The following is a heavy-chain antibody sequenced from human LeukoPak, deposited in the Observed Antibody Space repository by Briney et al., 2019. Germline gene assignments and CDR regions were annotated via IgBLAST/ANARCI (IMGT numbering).Heavy chain of an antibody. Sequence: SETLSLTCAVSGGSISSGGYSWSWIRQPPGKGLEWIGYIYHSGSTYYNPSLKSRVTISVDRSKNQFSLKLSSVTAADTAVYYCAGAYHPATYYYYYGMDVWGQGTTVTVSS. CDR1: GGSISSGGYS. CDR2: IYHSGST. CDR3: AGAYHPATYYYYYGMDV. V-gene: IGHV4-30-2*01. D-gene: IGHD2-2*01. J-gene: IGHJ6*02.